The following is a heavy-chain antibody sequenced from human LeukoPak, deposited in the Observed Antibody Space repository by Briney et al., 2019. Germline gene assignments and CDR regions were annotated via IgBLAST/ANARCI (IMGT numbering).Heavy chain of an antibody. Sequence: GGSLRLSCAASGFTFSSYAMSWVRQAPGKGLEWVSAISGTGGSTYYADSVKGRFTISRDNSKNTLYLQMNSLRAEDTAVYYCAANGGYSYGFHFDYWGQGTLVTVSS. D-gene: IGHD5-18*01. CDR2: ISGTGGST. J-gene: IGHJ4*02. V-gene: IGHV3-23*01. CDR3: AANGGYSYGFHFDY. CDR1: GFTFSSYA.